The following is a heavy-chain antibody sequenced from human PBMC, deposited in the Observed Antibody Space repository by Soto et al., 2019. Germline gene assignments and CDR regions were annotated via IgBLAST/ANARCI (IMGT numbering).Heavy chain of an antibody. CDR2: IYSSGST. D-gene: IGHD6-19*01. J-gene: IGHJ4*02. CDR1: GGSISSSSYY. V-gene: IGHV4-39*01. CDR3: ARRIAVAGTPASAFDY. Sequence: QLQLQESGPGLVKPSETLSLTCTVSGGSISSSSYYWGWIRQPPGKGLEWIGSIYSSGSTYYNPSLKRRVTITVDTSKNQFSLKLSSVTAADTAVYYCARRIAVAGTPASAFDYWGQGTLVTVSS.